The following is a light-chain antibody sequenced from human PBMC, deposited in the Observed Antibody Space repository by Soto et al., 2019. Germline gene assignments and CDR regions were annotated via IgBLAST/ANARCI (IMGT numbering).Light chain of an antibody. J-gene: IGLJ1*01. V-gene: IGLV2-14*03. CDR2: DVS. CDR1: SSDVGGYNY. Sequence: QSALTQPASVSGSPGQSITISCTGTSSDVGGYNYVSWYQHHPGKAPKLMIYDVSNRPSGVSNRFSGSKSGNTASLIISGLQAEDEADCYCSSYTSSSTLSTYVFGTGTKVTVL. CDR3: SSYTSSSTLSTYV.